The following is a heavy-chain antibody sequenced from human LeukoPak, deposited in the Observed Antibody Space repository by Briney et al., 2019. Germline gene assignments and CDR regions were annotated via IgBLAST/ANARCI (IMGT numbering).Heavy chain of an antibody. CDR1: GFTFSSYA. Sequence: PGGSLRLSCAASGFTFSSYAMSWVRQAPGKGLEWVSAISGSGGSTYYADSVKGRFTISRDNSKNTLYLQVNSLRAEDTAVYYCARNHDFWSGHQLDYWGQGTLVTVSS. D-gene: IGHD3-3*01. CDR3: ARNHDFWSGHQLDY. V-gene: IGHV3-23*01. J-gene: IGHJ4*02. CDR2: ISGSGGST.